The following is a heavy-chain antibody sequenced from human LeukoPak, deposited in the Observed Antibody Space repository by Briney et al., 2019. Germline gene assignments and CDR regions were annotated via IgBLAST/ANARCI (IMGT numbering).Heavy chain of an antibody. CDR1: GGSISSSSYC. D-gene: IGHD3-3*01. Sequence: SETLSLTCTVSGGSISSSSYCWGWIRQPPGKGLEWIGSIYYSGTTYYNPSLKSRVTISVDTSKNQFSLKLSSVTAADTAVYYCARDSPHYDFWSGHGDMDVWGKGTTVTVSS. CDR3: ARDSPHYDFWSGHGDMDV. CDR2: IYYSGTT. J-gene: IGHJ6*03. V-gene: IGHV4-39*07.